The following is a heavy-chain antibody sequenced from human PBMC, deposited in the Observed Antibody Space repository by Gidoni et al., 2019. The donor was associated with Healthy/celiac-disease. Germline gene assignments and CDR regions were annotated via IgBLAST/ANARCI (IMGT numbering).Heavy chain of an antibody. CDR3: AKVRERVAGTAPHVIDY. J-gene: IGHJ4*02. V-gene: IGHV3-23*01. Sequence: EVQLLESGGGLVQPGGSLRLSCAASVFTFSSYAMSWVRQAPGKGLEWVSAISGSGGSTYYADSVKGRFTISRDNSKNTLYLQMNSLRAEDTAVYYCAKVRERVAGTAPHVIDYWGQGTLVTVSS. CDR1: VFTFSSYA. CDR2: ISGSGGST. D-gene: IGHD6-19*01.